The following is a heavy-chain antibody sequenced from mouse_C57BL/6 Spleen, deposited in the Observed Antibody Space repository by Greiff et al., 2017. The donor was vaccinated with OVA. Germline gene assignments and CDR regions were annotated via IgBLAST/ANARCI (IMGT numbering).Heavy chain of an antibody. J-gene: IGHJ3*01. D-gene: IGHD1-1*01. CDR3: AKMDGSSPGTY. CDR2: IWRGGST. V-gene: IGHV2-5*01. CDR1: GFSLTSYG. Sequence: QVQLKQSGPGLVQPSQSLSITCTVSGFSLTSYGVHWVRQSPGKGLEWLGVIWRGGSTDYNAAFLFRLSITKDNSKSQVFFKMNSLQADDTAIYYCAKMDGSSPGTYWGQGTLVTVSA.